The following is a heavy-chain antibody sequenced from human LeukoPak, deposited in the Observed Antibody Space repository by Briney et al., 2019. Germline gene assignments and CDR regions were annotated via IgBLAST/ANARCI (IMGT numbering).Heavy chain of an antibody. D-gene: IGHD2-21*01. CDR3: ARLKHAVSNLYGY. CDR2: IYYSGST. CDR1: GGSISSSSYY. Sequence: SETLSLTCTVSGGSISSSSYYWGWIRQPPGKGLEWIGSIYYSGSTYYNPSLKSRVTISVDTSKNQFSLKLSSVTAVDTAVYYCARLKHAVSNLYGYWGQGTLVTVSS. V-gene: IGHV4-39*01. J-gene: IGHJ4*02.